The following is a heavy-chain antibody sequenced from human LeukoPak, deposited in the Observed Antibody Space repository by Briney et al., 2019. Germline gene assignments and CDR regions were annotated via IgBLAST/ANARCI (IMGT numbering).Heavy chain of an antibody. J-gene: IGHJ4*02. Sequence: GGSLRLSCAASGFTFNSYAMSWVRQAQGKGLEWVSAISGNGGSTYNADSVKGRFTISRDNSKNTLYLQMNSLRAEDTAVYYCAKMGRFVVVAANDYWDQGTLVPVSS. CDR2: ISGNGGST. CDR3: AKMGRFVVVAANDY. V-gene: IGHV3-23*01. D-gene: IGHD2-15*01. CDR1: GFTFNSYA.